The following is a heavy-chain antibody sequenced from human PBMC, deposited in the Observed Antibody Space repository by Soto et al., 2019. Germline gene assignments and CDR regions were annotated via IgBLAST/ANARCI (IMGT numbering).Heavy chain of an antibody. Sequence: SETLSLTCTVSGGSISSSSYYWGWIRQPPGKGLEWIGSIYYSGSTYYNPSLKSRVTISVDTSKNQFSLKLSSVTAADTSVYYCATSIWFGESYYGMDVWGQGTTVTVSS. CDR3: ATSIWFGESYYGMDV. CDR2: IYYSGST. CDR1: GGSISSSSYY. V-gene: IGHV4-39*01. J-gene: IGHJ6*02. D-gene: IGHD3-10*01.